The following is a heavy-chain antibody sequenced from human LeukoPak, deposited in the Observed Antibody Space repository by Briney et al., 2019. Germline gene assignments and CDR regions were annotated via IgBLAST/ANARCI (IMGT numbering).Heavy chain of an antibody. J-gene: IGHJ3*02. D-gene: IGHD3-22*01. CDR1: GFTFSIYA. Sequence: QPGVSLRLSCAASGFTFSIYAMIWVRRAPGKGLEWVSSLSGSGGSASYGDSVKGRFTISRDNSEDTLYLQMNSLRAEDTAVYYCATSDYYDTSGHPHDAFDIWGQGTMVTVSS. CDR2: LSGSGGSA. V-gene: IGHV3-23*01. CDR3: ATSDYYDTSGHPHDAFDI.